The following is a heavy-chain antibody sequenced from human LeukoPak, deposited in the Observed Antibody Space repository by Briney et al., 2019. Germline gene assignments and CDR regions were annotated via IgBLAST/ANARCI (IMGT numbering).Heavy chain of an antibody. Sequence: SETLSLTCAVYGGSFSGYYWSWIRQPPGKGPEWIGEINHSGSTNYNPSLKSRVTISVDTSKNQFSLKLSSVTAADTAVYYCAREGIAARPSLDPWGQGTLVTVSS. D-gene: IGHD6-6*01. J-gene: IGHJ5*02. CDR1: GGSFSGYY. CDR2: INHSGST. V-gene: IGHV4-34*01. CDR3: AREGIAARPSLDP.